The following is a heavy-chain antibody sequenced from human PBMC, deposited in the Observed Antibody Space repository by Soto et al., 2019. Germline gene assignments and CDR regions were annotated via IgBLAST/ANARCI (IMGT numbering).Heavy chain of an antibody. J-gene: IGHJ5*01. CDR3: ATYAHHTFDS. CDR2: IKQDGSEK. Sequence: EVQLVESGGGLVQPGGSLRLSCAAPGFTFSNYWMSWVRQAPGNGPEWGANIKQDGSEKNYVDSVEGRFTVSRDNAKNSLHLQKNSLRAGDTAVYYCATYAHHTFDSWGKGTLRTVSS. CDR1: GFTFSNYW. D-gene: IGHD2-2*02. V-gene: IGHV3-7*01.